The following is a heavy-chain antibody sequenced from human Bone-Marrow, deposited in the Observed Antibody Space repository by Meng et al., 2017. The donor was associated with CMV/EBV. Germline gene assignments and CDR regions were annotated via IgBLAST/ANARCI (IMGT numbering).Heavy chain of an antibody. CDR2: IVVGSGNT. Sequence: SVKVSCKASGFTFTSSAVQWVRQARGQRLEWIGWIVVGSGNTNYAQKFQERVTITRDMSTSTAYMELSSLRSEDTAVYYCAREYSSSRVSRRPFDYWGQGTLVTVSS. CDR1: GFTFTSSA. CDR3: AREYSSSRVSRRPFDY. J-gene: IGHJ4*02. D-gene: IGHD6-13*01. V-gene: IGHV1-58*01.